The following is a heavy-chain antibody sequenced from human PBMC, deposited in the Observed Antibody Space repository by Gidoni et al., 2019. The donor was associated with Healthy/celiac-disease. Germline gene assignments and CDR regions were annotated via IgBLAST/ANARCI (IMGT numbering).Heavy chain of an antibody. Sequence: QVQLVESGGGVVQPGRSLILSCAASGFTFSSYGLHWVRPAPGKGLEWVAVRWYDGSNKDDADSVKGRFTISRDNSKNTLYLQMNSLRAEDTAVYYCARGATPSAFDIWGQGTMVTVSS. CDR1: GFTFSSYG. V-gene: IGHV3-33*01. CDR3: ARGATPSAFDI. CDR2: RWYDGSNK. J-gene: IGHJ3*02.